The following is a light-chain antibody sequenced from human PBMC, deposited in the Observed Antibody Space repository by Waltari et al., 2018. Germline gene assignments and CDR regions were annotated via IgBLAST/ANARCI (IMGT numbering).Light chain of an antibody. CDR2: KAF. CDR3: QQYNTFSVT. Sequence: DIQMTQSPSTLSASVGDRITITCRASQSISDWLAWYQQKPGKAPKVLIYKAFTLESGVPSRFSGSGFGTEFTLTISSLQPDDFATYYRQQYNTFSVTFGGGTKVEIK. J-gene: IGKJ4*01. CDR1: QSISDW. V-gene: IGKV1-5*03.